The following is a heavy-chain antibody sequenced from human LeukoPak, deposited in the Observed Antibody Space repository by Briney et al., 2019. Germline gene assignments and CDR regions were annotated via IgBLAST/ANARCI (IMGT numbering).Heavy chain of an antibody. J-gene: IGHJ6*03. CDR3: ARDLSRAGDFWSGYYTYYYYYMDV. CDR1: GFTFSSYG. CDR2: IKQDGSEK. Sequence: PGGSLRLSCAASGFTFSSYGMHWVRQAPGKGLEWVANIKQDGSEKYYVDSVKGRFTISRDNAKNSLYLQMNSLRAEDTAVYYCARDLSRAGDFWSGYYTYYYYYMDVWGKGTTVTVSS. D-gene: IGHD3-3*01. V-gene: IGHV3-7*01.